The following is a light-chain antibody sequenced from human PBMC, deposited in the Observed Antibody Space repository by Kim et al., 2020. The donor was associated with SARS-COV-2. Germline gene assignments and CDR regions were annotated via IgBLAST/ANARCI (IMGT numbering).Light chain of an antibody. CDR2: DDS. J-gene: IGLJ1*01. Sequence: GKRARITWGGNNIGSKSVNWYQQKPGQGPVLVIYDDSDRPSGIPERFSGSNSGKTATLNISRVEAGDEADYYCQVWDSSSDHLNYVFGTGTKVTVL. V-gene: IGLV3-21*03. CDR1: NIGSKS. CDR3: QVWDSSSDHLNYV.